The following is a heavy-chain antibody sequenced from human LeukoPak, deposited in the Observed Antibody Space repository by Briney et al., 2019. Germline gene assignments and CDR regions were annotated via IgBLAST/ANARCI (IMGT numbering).Heavy chain of an antibody. CDR1: GYTFTSYY. CDR3: ARSPHILTGENFDY. D-gene: IGHD3-9*01. V-gene: IGHV1-46*01. Sequence: ASVKVSCKASGYTFTSYYMHWVRQAPGQGLEWMGIINPSGGSTSYAQKFQGGVTMTRDMSTSTAYMHLSRLRSADTAVYYCARSPHILTGENFDYWGQGTLLTVSS. J-gene: IGHJ4*02. CDR2: INPSGGST.